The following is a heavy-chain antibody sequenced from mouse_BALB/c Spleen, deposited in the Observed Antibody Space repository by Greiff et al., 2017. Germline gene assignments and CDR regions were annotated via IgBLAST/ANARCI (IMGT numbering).Heavy chain of an antibody. CDR3: ARDYDGYAWFAY. V-gene: IGHV5-4*02. Sequence: EVQGVESGGGLVKPGGSLKLSCAASGFTFSDYYMYWVRQTPEKRLEWVATISDGGSYTYYPDSVKGRFTISRDNAKNNLYLQMSSLKSEDTAMYYCARDYDGYAWFAYWGQGTLVTVSA. CDR2: ISDGGSYT. CDR1: GFTFSDYY. D-gene: IGHD2-3*01. J-gene: IGHJ3*01.